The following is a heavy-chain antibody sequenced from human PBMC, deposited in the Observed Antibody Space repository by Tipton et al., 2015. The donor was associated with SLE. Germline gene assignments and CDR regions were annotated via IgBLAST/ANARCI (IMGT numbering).Heavy chain of an antibody. CDR2: IYTSGTT. D-gene: IGHD5-12*01. J-gene: IGHJ4*02. Sequence: TLSLTCTVSGGSISSDSYSWSWIRQPAGKGLEWIGRIYTSGTTNYNPSLRSRVTISIDTSKNQLSLELSSVTAGDTAVYYCARLGGGYSVDSWGQGTLVTVSS. CDR1: GGSISSDSYS. V-gene: IGHV4-61*02. CDR3: ARLGGGYSVDS.